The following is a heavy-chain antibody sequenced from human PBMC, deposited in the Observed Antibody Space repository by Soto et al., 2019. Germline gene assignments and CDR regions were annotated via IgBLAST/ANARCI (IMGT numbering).Heavy chain of an antibody. D-gene: IGHD3-3*01. CDR2: IYYSGST. CDR1: GGSISSSSYY. V-gene: IGHV4-39*01. J-gene: IGHJ6*02. CDR3: ARHVSRAITIFGVGLSPYYYGMDV. Sequence: QLQLQESGPGLVKPSETLSLTCTVSGGSISSSSYYWGWIRQPPGKGLEWIGSIYYSGSTYYNPSLKSRVTISVDTSKNQFSLKLSSVTAADTAVYYCARHVSRAITIFGVGLSPYYYGMDVWGQGTTVTVSS.